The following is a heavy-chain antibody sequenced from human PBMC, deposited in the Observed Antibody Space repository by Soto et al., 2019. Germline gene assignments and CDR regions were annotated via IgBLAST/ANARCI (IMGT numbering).Heavy chain of an antibody. CDR2: ISYDGSNK. Sequence: GGSLRLSCAASGFTFSSYAMHWVRQAPGKGLEWVAVISYDGSNKYYADSVKGRFTISRDNSKNTLYLQMNSLRSEDTAVYYCARDLRDSSGYYRPFDYWGQGTLVTVSS. J-gene: IGHJ4*02. D-gene: IGHD3-22*01. V-gene: IGHV3-30-3*01. CDR3: ARDLRDSSGYYRPFDY. CDR1: GFTFSSYA.